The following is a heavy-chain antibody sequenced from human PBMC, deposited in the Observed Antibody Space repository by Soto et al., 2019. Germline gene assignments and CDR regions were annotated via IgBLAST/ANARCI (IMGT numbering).Heavy chain of an antibody. Sequence: GGSLRLSCAASGFTFSSYAMSWVRQAPGKGLEWVSAISGSGGSTYYADPVKGRFTISRDNSKNTLYLQMNGLRAEDTAVYYCAKWVQQLGHFDYWGQGTLVTVSS. V-gene: IGHV3-23*01. CDR2: ISGSGGST. J-gene: IGHJ4*02. CDR1: GFTFSSYA. D-gene: IGHD6-13*01. CDR3: AKWVQQLGHFDY.